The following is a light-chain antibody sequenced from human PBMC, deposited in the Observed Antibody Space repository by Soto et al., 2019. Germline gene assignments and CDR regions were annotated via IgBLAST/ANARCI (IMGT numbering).Light chain of an antibody. CDR3: QLHTYWPPTWT. CDR1: QSVGSY. J-gene: IGKJ1*01. Sequence: EIVMTQSPATLSVSPGERATLSCRASQSVGSYLAWYQQKPGQAPRLLIYDASNRATGIPARFSGSGSGTDFTLTISSLEPEDFAVYYCQLHTYWPPTWTFGQGTKVDIK. V-gene: IGKV3-11*01. CDR2: DAS.